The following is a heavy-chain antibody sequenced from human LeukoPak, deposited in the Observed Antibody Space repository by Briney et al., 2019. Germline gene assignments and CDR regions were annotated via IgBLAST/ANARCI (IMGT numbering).Heavy chain of an antibody. V-gene: IGHV5-51*01. Sequence: GESLKISCKGSGYSFTNYWIAWVRQMPGKGLEGRGIIYPGDSDTRYSPSFEGQVTISADKSISTVYLQWSSLKASDTAMYYCARVVAGQWLSPFDYWGQGTLVTVSS. J-gene: IGHJ4*02. CDR1: GYSFTNYW. CDR3: ARVVAGQWLSPFDY. D-gene: IGHD6-19*01. CDR2: IYPGDSDT.